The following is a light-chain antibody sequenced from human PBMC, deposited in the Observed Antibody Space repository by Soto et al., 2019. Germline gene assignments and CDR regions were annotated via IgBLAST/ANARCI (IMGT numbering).Light chain of an antibody. CDR2: DVT. Sequence: QSALTQPRSVSGSPGQSVTVSCTGTSSDVGGYNFVSWFQQHPGKAPKLIIYDVTERPSGVPDRFSGSKSGNTASLTISGLQAEDEADYYCRSYAGTYALVFGGGTKLTVL. CDR3: RSYAGTYALV. V-gene: IGLV2-11*01. J-gene: IGLJ2*01. CDR1: SSDVGGYNF.